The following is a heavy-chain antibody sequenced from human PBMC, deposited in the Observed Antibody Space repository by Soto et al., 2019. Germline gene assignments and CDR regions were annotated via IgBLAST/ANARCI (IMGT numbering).Heavy chain of an antibody. CDR1: GCAISSGGYY. CDR3: AREPSI. V-gene: IGHV4-31*03. J-gene: IGHJ4*02. CDR2: IYYSGIT. Sequence: QVQLQESGPGLVKPSQTLALTCTVSGCAISSGGYYWSWIRQHPGKGLEWIGYIYYSGITYYNPPLKSRVTISVDTSRNQFALKLTSVTPADTAVYYCAREPSIWGQGPLVTVSS.